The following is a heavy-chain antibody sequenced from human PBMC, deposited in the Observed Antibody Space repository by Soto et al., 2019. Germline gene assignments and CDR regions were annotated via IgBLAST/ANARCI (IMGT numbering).Heavy chain of an antibody. D-gene: IGHD3-10*01. CDR3: ARDQGHGVHCYYGLDV. Sequence: ASVKVSCKVSGYTLTELSIHWVRQAPGKGFEWMGGFDPEDGETIYAQKFLGRVTMTEDTSTDTAYMELSSLRSDDTAVYYCARDQGHGVHCYYGLDVWGQGTTVTVSS. J-gene: IGHJ6*02. V-gene: IGHV1-24*01. CDR1: GYTLTELS. CDR2: FDPEDGET.